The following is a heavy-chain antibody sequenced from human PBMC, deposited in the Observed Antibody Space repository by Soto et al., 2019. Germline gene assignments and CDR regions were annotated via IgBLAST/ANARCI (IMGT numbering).Heavy chain of an antibody. V-gene: IGHV3-33*01. CDR2: IWYDGSNK. CDR3: ARYQHGDYAGGFDY. D-gene: IGHD4-17*01. Sequence: QVQLVESGGGVVQPGRSLRLSCAASGFTFSSYGMHWVRQAPGKGLEWVAVIWYDGSNKYYADSVKGRFTISRDNSKNTLYLQMNSLRAEDTAVYYCARYQHGDYAGGFDYWGQGTLVTVSS. CDR1: GFTFSSYG. J-gene: IGHJ4*02.